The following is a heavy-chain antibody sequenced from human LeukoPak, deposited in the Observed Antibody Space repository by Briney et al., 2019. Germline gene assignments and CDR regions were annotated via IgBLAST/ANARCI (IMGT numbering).Heavy chain of an antibody. CDR1: GGPIIIDNYY. Sequence: SETLSLTCTVSGGPIIIDNYYWAWIRQPPGKGLEWIGSIHYSGDAYYNPSLKSRVTISVDTSNNQFSLKLNSVTAADTAMYYCARDSKYDSTGHAPWGLGTLVTVSS. V-gene: IGHV4-39*07. D-gene: IGHD3-22*01. CDR3: ARDSKYDSTGHAP. J-gene: IGHJ5*02. CDR2: IHYSGDA.